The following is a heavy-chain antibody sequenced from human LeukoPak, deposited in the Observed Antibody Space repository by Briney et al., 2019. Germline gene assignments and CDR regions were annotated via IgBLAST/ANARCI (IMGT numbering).Heavy chain of an antibody. J-gene: IGHJ6*03. CDR3: AWCGAGYPYYYYMDV. V-gene: IGHV5-51*01. CDR1: GYSFTSYW. D-gene: IGHD3-10*01. Sequence: GESLKISCKGSGYSFTSYWIGWVRQMPGKGLEWMGIIYPGDSDTRYSPSFQGQVTISADKSISTAYLQWSSLKASDTAMYYCAWCGAGYPYYYYMDVWGKGTTVTVSS. CDR2: IYPGDSDT.